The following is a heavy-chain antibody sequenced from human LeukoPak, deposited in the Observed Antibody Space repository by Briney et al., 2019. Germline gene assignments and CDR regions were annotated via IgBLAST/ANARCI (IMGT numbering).Heavy chain of an antibody. CDR1: GYTFTSFG. D-gene: IGHD6-19*01. CDR3: ARERSGWPPDY. V-gene: IGHV1-18*01. CDR2: ISAYNGNT. J-gene: IGHJ4*02. Sequence: ASVKVSCKASGYTFTSFGISLVRQAPGQGLEWMGWISAYNGNTDYAQKFQGRVTMIKDTSTSTVYMELRSLRSDDTAVYYCARERSGWPPDYWGQGTLVTVSS.